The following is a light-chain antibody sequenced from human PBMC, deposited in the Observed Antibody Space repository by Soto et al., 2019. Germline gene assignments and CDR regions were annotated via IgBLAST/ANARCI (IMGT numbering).Light chain of an antibody. J-gene: IGKJ4*01. V-gene: IGKV1-39*01. CDR1: QSISRY. CDR3: QQSYIPPLT. Sequence: DIQMTQSPYSLSASVGDRFTVTCRASQSISRYLNWFQQKPGKAPKLLIYAASSLQSGVPSRFSGTGSGTDFTLTISSLQPEDFAAYYCQQSYIPPLTFGGGTKVDI. CDR2: AAS.